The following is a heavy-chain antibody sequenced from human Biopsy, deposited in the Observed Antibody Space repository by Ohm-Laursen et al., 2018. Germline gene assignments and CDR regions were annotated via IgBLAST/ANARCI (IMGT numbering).Heavy chain of an antibody. D-gene: IGHD3-9*01. CDR2: ISYNERT. V-gene: IGHV4-31*03. CDR1: SASVKTSGYF. CDR3: VREPKTGTAEAWYFDL. J-gene: IGHJ2*01. Sequence: SQTLSFTGSVFSASVKTSGYFWAWIRRRPGKGPEWIGDISYNERTHYNPSLTSRPGISFDTTNNRISLQLRSVSVADSAVYYCVREPKTGTAEAWYFDLWGRGSPVTVPS.